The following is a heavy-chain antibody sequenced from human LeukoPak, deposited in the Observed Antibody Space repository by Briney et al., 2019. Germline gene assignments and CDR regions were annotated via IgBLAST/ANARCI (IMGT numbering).Heavy chain of an antibody. Sequence: ASVKVSCKASGGTFSSYAISWVRQAPGQGLEWMGGIIPIFGTANYAQKFQGRVTITADESTSTAYMELSSLRSEDTAVYYCARDDIVVVPAAILKVNAFDIWGQGTMVTVSS. J-gene: IGHJ3*02. D-gene: IGHD2-2*02. CDR3: ARDDIVVVPAAILKVNAFDI. CDR2: IIPIFGTA. V-gene: IGHV1-69*01. CDR1: GGTFSSYA.